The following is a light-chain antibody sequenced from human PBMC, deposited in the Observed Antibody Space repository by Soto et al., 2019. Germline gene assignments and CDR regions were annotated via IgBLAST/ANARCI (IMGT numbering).Light chain of an antibody. CDR3: QQYGSSTRT. V-gene: IGKV3-20*01. CDR2: GAS. CDR1: QSISSN. J-gene: IGKJ1*01. Sequence: EIVMTQSPATLSVSPGERATPSCRASQSISSNLAWYQQKPGQAPRLLIYGASTRATGIPDRFGGSGSGTDFTLTITRLEPEDFAVYYCQQYGSSTRTFGQGTKVDI.